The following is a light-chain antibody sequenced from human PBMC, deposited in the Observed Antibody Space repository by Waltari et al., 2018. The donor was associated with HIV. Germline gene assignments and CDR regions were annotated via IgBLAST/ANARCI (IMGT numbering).Light chain of an antibody. CDR3: QQTNIFPRT. CDR2: HAS. V-gene: IGKV1-39*01. CDR1: QSINTN. Sequence: DIQMTQSPSSLSAYVGDRVTITCRASQSINTNLHWYQQKPGKAPYLVMYHASTLQSGVPSRFSGSGSGTDFTLTSSSLRPEDFATYYCQQTNIFPRTFGPGTKVE. J-gene: IGKJ1*01.